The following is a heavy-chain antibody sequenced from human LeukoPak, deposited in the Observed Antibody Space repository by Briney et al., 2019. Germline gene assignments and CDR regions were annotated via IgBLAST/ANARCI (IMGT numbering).Heavy chain of an antibody. D-gene: IGHD6-19*01. CDR2: IFPIFATP. V-gene: IGHV1-69*05. CDR1: GGTFSRYT. J-gene: IGHJ4*02. CDR3: AIGPEYSSGWYYFDY. Sequence: SVKVSCKASGGTFSRYTMSWVRQAPGQGLEYMGGIFPIFATPNYAQQFQGRVTITTDESTSTTYMQLSSLTSEDTAVYYCAIGPEYSSGWYYFDYWGQGALVTVSS.